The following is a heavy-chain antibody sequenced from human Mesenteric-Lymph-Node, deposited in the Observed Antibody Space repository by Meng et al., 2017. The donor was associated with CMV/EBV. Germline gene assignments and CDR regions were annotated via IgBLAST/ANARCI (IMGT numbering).Heavy chain of an antibody. D-gene: IGHD2-2*02. J-gene: IGHJ6*02. CDR3: ARSGVYCSSTSCYSYYYYGMDV. V-gene: IGHV3-30*02. Sequence: GESLKISCAASGFSFNSYGLHWVRQAPGEGLEWVAFIRYDGSNQYFADSVKGRFTISRDSSRNTLSLQMNSLRPEDTAVYYCARSGVYCSSTSCYSYYYYGMDVWGQGTTVTVSS. CDR1: GFSFNSYG. CDR2: IRYDGSNQ.